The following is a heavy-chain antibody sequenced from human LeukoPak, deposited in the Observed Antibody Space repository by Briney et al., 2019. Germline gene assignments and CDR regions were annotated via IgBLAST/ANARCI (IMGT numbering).Heavy chain of an antibody. J-gene: IGHJ4*02. CDR3: TTGWVPESVAFDI. CDR1: GFTFSNAW. V-gene: IGHV3-15*01. Sequence: GGSLRLFCAASGFTFSNAWMSWVRQAPGKGLEWVGHIKSKTDGETTSYATPVKGRFTISRDDSKNTLYLQLNSLRAEDTGLYYCTTGWVPESVAFDIWGQGTLVTVSS. D-gene: IGHD1-26*01. CDR2: IKSKTDGETT.